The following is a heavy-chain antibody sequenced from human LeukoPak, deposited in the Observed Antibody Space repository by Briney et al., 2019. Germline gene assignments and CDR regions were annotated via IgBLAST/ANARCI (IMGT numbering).Heavy chain of an antibody. CDR3: ARAALLWFGELLSLDY. CDR2: IIPIFGTA. V-gene: IGHV1-69*13. D-gene: IGHD3-10*01. J-gene: IGHJ4*02. Sequence: GASVKVSCKASGGTFSSYAISWVRQAPGQGLEWMGGIIPIFGTANYAQKFQGRVMITADESTSTAYMELSSLRSEDTAVYYCARAALLWFGELLSLDYWGQGTLVTVSS. CDR1: GGTFSSYA.